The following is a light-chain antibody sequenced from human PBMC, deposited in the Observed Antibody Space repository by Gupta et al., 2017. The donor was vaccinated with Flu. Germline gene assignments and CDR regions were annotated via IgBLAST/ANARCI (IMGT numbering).Light chain of an antibody. V-gene: IGLV1-44*01. CDR1: SSNIGINT. J-gene: IGLJ3*02. Sequence: SVLTQPPSASGTPGQRVTISCSGSSSNIGINTVKWYQHLPGAAPKLRIVSDNQRTSRVTDRFSGSKSGNSASLAIRGLQAEDEADYYGATWDGSLDGLVFGGGTKLTVL. CDR2: SDN. CDR3: ATWDGSLDGLV.